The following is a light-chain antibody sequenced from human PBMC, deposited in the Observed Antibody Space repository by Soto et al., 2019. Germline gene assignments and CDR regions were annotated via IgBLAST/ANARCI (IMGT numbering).Light chain of an antibody. V-gene: IGKV3-20*01. CDR1: QSISSSY. Sequence: EIVLTQSPGTLSLSPGERATLSCRASQSISSSYLAWYQQKPGQAPRLLIYGASSRATDIPDRFSGSGSGTDFTLTINRLEPEDFAVYYCQQYDSSPPRFGGWTKVDIK. J-gene: IGKJ4*02. CDR2: GAS. CDR3: QQYDSSPPR.